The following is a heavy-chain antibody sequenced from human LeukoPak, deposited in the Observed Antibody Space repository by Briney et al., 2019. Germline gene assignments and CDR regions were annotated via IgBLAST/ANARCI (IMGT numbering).Heavy chain of an antibody. V-gene: IGHV4-30-2*01. J-gene: IGHJ4*02. CDR1: GGPISSGGYS. CDR3: ARDSMGYFDY. D-gene: IGHD2-2*01. CDR2: IYHSGST. Sequence: PSETLSLTCAVSGGPISSGGYSWSWIRQPPGKGLEWIGYIYHSGSTYYNPSLKSRVTISVDRSKNQFSLKLSSVTAADTAVYYCARDSMGYFDYWGQGTLVTVSS.